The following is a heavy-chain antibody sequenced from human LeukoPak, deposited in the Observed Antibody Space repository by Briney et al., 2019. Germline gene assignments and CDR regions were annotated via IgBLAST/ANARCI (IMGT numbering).Heavy chain of an antibody. J-gene: IGHJ4*02. CDR2: IKQDGSEK. Sequence: GGSLRLSCAASGFTFSSYWMSWVRQAPGKGLEWVANIKQDGSEKYYVDSVKGRFTISRDNAKNSLYLQMNSLRAEDTALYYCAKGRYSSSWYGNFDYWGQGTLVTVSS. CDR1: GFTFSSYW. V-gene: IGHV3-7*03. D-gene: IGHD6-13*01. CDR3: AKGRYSSSWYGNFDY.